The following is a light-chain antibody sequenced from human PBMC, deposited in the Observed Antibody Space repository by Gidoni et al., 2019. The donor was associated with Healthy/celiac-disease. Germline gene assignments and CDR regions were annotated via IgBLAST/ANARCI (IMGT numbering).Light chain of an antibody. J-gene: IGKJ3*01. CDR2: GAS. CDR1: QSVSSSY. Sequence: EIVLTPSPGTLALSPGDRATLSRRASQSVSSSYLAWYQQKPGQAPRLLIYGASSRATGIPDRFSGSGSGTDFTLTISRLEPEDFAVYYCQQYGSSPFTFGPGTKVEIK. V-gene: IGKV3-20*01. CDR3: QQYGSSPFT.